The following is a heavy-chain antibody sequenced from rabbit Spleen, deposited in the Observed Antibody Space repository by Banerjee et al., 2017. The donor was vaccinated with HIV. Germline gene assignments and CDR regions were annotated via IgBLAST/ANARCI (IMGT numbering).Heavy chain of an antibody. D-gene: IGHD3-1*01. CDR3: ARWGPGNGVVTNAFSL. J-gene: IGHJ4*01. CDR1: GFSFDSNHY. CDR2: MYTATGTT. Sequence: QSLEESGGDLVKPGASLTLTCTASGFSFDSNHYMCWVRQAPGKGLEWIGCMYTATGTTWYATWVDGRFSISKASSTTVTLQMTSLTVADTATYFCARWGPGNGVVTNAFSLWGPGTLVTVS. V-gene: IGHV1S40*01.